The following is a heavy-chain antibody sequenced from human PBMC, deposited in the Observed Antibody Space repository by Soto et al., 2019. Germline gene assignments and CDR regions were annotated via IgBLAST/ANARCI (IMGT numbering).Heavy chain of an antibody. V-gene: IGHV1-69*13. CDR1: GGTFSSYA. CDR3: ASGENTQGDYYYYGMDV. Sequence: SVKVSCKASGGTFSSYAISWVRQAPGQGLEWMGGIIPIFGTANYAQKFQGRVTITADESTSTAYMELSSLRSEDTAVSYCASGENTQGDYYYYGMDVWGQGTTVTVSS. D-gene: IGHD3-10*01. J-gene: IGHJ6*02. CDR2: IIPIFGTA.